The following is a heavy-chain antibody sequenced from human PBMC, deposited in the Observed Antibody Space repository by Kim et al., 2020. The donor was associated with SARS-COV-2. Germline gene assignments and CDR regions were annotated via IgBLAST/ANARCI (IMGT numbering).Heavy chain of an antibody. CDR1: GYTFTGYY. Sequence: ASVKVSCKASGYTFTGYYMHWVRQAPGQGLEWMGRINPNSGGTNYAQKFQGRVTMTRDTSISTAYMELSRLRSDDTAVYYCARSDPPHLSYDFWSGYYGMDVWGQGTTVTVSS. D-gene: IGHD3-3*01. V-gene: IGHV1-2*06. CDR2: INPNSGGT. CDR3: ARSDPPHLSYDFWSGYYGMDV. J-gene: IGHJ6*02.